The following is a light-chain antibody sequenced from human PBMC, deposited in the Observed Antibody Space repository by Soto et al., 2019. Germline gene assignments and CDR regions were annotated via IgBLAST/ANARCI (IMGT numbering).Light chain of an antibody. CDR2: GTS. CDR3: QQFGSSSWT. J-gene: IGKJ1*01. Sequence: EIVLTQSPGTLSLSPGERATLSCRASQSVTRSYLAWYQQKPGQAPRLLLYGTSSRATGIPDRFSGSGSGTDFPLTISRLEPEDFAVYYCQQFGSSSWTFGQGTKVE. V-gene: IGKV3-20*01. CDR1: QSVTRSY.